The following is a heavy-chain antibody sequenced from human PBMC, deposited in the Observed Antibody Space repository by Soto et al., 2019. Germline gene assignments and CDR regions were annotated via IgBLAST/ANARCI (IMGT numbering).Heavy chain of an antibody. CDR1: GYTFDNYA. CDR3: ARVSGYYLPDY. D-gene: IGHD5-12*01. J-gene: IGHJ4*02. V-gene: IGHV1-3*01. CDR2: INAGNGNT. Sequence: SAKVCCKESGYTFDNYAMHWARQAHGQRLEWMGWINAGNGNTKYSQKFQGRVTITRDTSASTAYMELSSLRSEDTAVYYCARVSGYYLPDYWGQGTLVTVSS.